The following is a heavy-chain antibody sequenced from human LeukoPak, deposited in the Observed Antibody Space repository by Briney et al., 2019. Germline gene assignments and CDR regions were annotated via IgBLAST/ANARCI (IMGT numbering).Heavy chain of an antibody. CDR2: IYHSGST. CDR3: ARAVEGAARYFDY. D-gene: IGHD1-26*01. V-gene: IGHV4-4*02. Sequence: PSGTLSLTCAVSGGSISSSNWWSWVRQPPGKGLEWIGEIYHSGSTNYNPSLKSRVTISVDKSKNQFSLKLSSVTAADTAVYYCARAVEGAARYFDYWGQGTLVTVSS. CDR1: GGSISSSNW. J-gene: IGHJ4*02.